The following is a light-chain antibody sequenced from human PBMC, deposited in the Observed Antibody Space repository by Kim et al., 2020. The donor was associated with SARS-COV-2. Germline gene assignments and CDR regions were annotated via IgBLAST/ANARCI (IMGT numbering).Light chain of an antibody. CDR3: QSFDNNFYVV. V-gene: IGLV1-40*01. J-gene: IGLJ2*01. CDR2: DDN. CDR1: SSNLGADFD. Sequence: GQTVTISCTGGSSNLGADFDVQWYQQFPGGAPKLLIYDDNNRPSGVPDRFSASKSGTSASLSISGLQADDEAHYYCQSFDNNFYVVFGGGTKLTVL.